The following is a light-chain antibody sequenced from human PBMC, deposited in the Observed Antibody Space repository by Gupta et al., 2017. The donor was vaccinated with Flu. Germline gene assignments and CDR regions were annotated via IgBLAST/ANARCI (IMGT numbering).Light chain of an antibody. CDR2: YDI. J-gene: IGLJ3*02. V-gene: IGLV3-21*03. Sequence: KTCRITWSGNNIGSNRVHWYRQRPGQETERVVVYDIVRHSGIPESFLGCNAATTATPKTSRVQAVDEADYYCQVGDRSSEIYVFGGGTKMNVL. CDR1: NIGSNR. CDR3: QVGDRSSEIYV.